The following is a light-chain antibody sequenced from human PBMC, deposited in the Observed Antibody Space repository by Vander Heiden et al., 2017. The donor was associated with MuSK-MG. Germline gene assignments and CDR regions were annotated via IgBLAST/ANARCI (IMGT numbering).Light chain of an antibody. V-gene: IGKV3-20*01. CDR3: QQEGSSPRT. J-gene: IGKJ1*01. Sequence: EIVLTQSPGTLSLSPGERATLSCRASQSVSSSYFAWYQQKPGQAPRLLIYGASSRATGIPDRFSGSRSGTDFTLTITRLEPEDFAVYYCQQEGSSPRTFGQGTKVDIK. CDR1: QSVSSSY. CDR2: GAS.